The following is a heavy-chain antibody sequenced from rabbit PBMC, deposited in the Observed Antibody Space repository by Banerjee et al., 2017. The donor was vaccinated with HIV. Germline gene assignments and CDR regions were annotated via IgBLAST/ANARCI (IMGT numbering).Heavy chain of an antibody. D-gene: IGHD1-1*01. CDR3: ASGYSALCFNL. CDR1: GFSFSSSYY. V-gene: IGHV1S45*01. CDR2: IGTGSGST. J-gene: IGHJ4*01. Sequence: QEQLEESGGGLVKPGASLALTCKASGFSFSSSYYICWVRQAPGKGLEWIGCIGTGSGSTWYASWAKGRFTISKTSSTTVTLQMTSLTAADTATYFCASGYSALCFNLRGPGTLVTVS.